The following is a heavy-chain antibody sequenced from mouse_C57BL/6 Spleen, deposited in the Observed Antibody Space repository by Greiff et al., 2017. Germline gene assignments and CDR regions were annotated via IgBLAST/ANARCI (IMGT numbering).Heavy chain of an antibody. J-gene: IGHJ4*01. D-gene: IGHD2-4*01. CDR1: GFSLTSYG. Sequence: VQLKQSGPGLVQPSQSLSITCTVSGFSLTSYGVHWVRQSPGKGLEWLGVIWRGGGTDYNAAFISRLSISKDNSKIQVFFKMNSLQADDTAIYYCARKRDYDGYAMDYWGQGTSVTVSS. CDR3: ARKRDYDGYAMDY. V-gene: IGHV2-2*01. CDR2: IWRGGGT.